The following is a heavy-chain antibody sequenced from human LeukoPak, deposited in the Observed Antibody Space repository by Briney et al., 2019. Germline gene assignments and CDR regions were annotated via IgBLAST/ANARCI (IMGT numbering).Heavy chain of an antibody. V-gene: IGHV3-23*01. Sequence: SGGSLRLSCAVSGITLSNYGMSWVRKAPGKGLEWVAGMSGSGGGTNYADSVKGRFTVSRDNSKNTLYLQMKSLRAEDTAVYFCAKRGVVIRVILVGVYKEANYFDSWGQGALVTVSS. CDR2: MSGSGGGT. CDR1: GITLSNYG. D-gene: IGHD3-22*01. J-gene: IGHJ4*02. CDR3: AKRGVVIRVILVGVYKEANYFDS.